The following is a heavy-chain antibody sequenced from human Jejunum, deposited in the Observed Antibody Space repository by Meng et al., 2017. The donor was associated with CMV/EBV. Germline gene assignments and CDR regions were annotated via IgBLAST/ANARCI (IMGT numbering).Heavy chain of an antibody. J-gene: IGHJ5*02. Sequence: SCKASGYTFTSHPMNWVRQAPGQGLEWMGWISTDTGNPTYAQGFTGRFVFSLDTSVSTAYLQISSLKAEDTAVYYCARGAVAGSFDPWGQGTLVTVSS. CDR2: ISTDTGNP. D-gene: IGHD6-19*01. V-gene: IGHV7-4-1*02. CDR1: GYTFTSHP. CDR3: ARGAVAGSFDP.